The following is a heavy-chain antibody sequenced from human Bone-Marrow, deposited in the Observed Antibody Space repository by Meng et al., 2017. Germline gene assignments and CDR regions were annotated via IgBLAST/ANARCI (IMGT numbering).Heavy chain of an antibody. CDR2: ISWNSGSI. CDR1: GFTFDDFA. D-gene: IGHD3-9*01. CDR3: AKDIGAIRYYGMDV. Sequence: SLKISCAASGFTFDDFAMHWVRQAPGKGLEWVSSISWNSGSIGYVDSVKGRFTISRDNAKNSLYLQMNSLRAEDTALYYCAKDIGAIRYYGMDVWGQGTTVTGYS. J-gene: IGHJ6*02. V-gene: IGHV3-9*01.